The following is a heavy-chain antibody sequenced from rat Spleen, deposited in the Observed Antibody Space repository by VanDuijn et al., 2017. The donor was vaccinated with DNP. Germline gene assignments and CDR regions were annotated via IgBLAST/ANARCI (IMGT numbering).Heavy chain of an antibody. V-gene: IGHV3-1*01. CDR1: GNPITRTH. CDR3: ARWTYYFDY. CDR2: ISYSGSA. Sequence: VQLQESGPALVKPSQSLSLTCSVTGNPITRTHWGWTRKFPGNKMEWIGHISYSGSATYNPSLNSRISITRDTSKNQFFLQLSSVTSEDTATYYCARWTYYFDYWGQGVMVTVSS. J-gene: IGHJ2*01.